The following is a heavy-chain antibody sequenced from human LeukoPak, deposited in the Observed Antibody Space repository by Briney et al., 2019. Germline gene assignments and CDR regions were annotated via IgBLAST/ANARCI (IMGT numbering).Heavy chain of an antibody. CDR2: SGSGGST. CDR1: GFTFSSYA. J-gene: IGHJ4*02. CDR3: AKDFWSGYYPNC. D-gene: IGHD3-3*01. V-gene: IGHV3-23*01. Sequence: PGGSLRLSCAASGFTFSSYAMSWVRQAAGKGLEWVSGSGSGGSTYYADSVKGRFTISRDNSKNTLYLQMNSLRAEDTAVYYCAKDFWSGYYPNCWGQGTLVTVSS.